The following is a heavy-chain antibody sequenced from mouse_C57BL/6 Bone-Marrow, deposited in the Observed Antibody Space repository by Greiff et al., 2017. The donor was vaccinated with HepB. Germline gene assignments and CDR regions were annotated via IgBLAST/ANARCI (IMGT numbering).Heavy chain of an antibody. CDR1: GYSITSGYY. CDR3: ARGDFPWFAY. CDR2: ISYDGSN. D-gene: IGHD3-3*01. V-gene: IGHV3-6*01. J-gene: IGHJ3*01. Sequence: EVKLMESGPGLVKPSQSLSLTCSVTGYSITSGYYWNWIRQFPGNKLEWMGYISYDGSNNYNPSLKNRISITRDTSKNQFFLKLNSVTTEDTATYYCARGDFPWFAYWGQGTLVTVSA.